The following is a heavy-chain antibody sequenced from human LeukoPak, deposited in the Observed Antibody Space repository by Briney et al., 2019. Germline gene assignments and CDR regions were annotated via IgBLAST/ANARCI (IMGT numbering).Heavy chain of an antibody. V-gene: IGHV1-69*13. CDR3: ARRGDIVVVPAALDAFDI. CDR2: IIPIFGTA. CDR1: GGTFSSYA. J-gene: IGHJ3*02. Sequence: GASVKVSCKASGGTFSSYAISWVRQAPGQGLEWMGGIIPIFGTANYAQKFQGRVTITADESTCTAYMELSSVRAEDTALYYCARRGDIVVVPAALDAFDIWGQGTMVTVSS. D-gene: IGHD2-2*01.